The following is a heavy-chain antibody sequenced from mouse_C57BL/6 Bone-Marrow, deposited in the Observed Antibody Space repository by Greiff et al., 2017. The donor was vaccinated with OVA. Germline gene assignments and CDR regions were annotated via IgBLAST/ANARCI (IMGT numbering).Heavy chain of an antibody. CDR2: IHPNSGST. V-gene: IGHV1-64*01. J-gene: IGHJ3*01. CDR3: ARSGWDGGFAY. Sequence: QVQLQQPGAELVKPGASVKLSCKASGYTFTSYWMHWVKQRPGQGLEWIGMIHPNSGSTNYNEKFKSKATLTVDKSSSTAYMQLSSLTSEDPAVYYCARSGWDGGFAYWGQGTLVTVSA. CDR1: GYTFTSYW. D-gene: IGHD4-1*01.